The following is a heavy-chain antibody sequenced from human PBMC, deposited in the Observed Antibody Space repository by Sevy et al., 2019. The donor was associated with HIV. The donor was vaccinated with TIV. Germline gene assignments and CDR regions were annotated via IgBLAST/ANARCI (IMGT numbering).Heavy chain of an antibody. CDR3: ATDTGYYGSGSYLVLDY. Sequence: ASVKVSCKVSGYTLSELSMHWVRQAPGKGLEWMGGFVPEDGETIYAQKFQGRVTMTEDTSTDTAYMELSSLRSEDTAVYYCATDTGYYGSGSYLVLDYWGQGTLVTVSS. D-gene: IGHD3-10*01. V-gene: IGHV1-24*01. CDR2: FVPEDGET. J-gene: IGHJ4*02. CDR1: GYTLSELS.